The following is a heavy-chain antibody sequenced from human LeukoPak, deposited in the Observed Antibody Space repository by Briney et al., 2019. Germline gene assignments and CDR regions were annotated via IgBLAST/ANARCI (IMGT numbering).Heavy chain of an antibody. CDR1: GFTFSSYA. D-gene: IGHD3-9*01. CDR3: AEQILTGNNIRGYFDY. J-gene: IGHJ4*02. Sequence: PGGSLRLSCAASGFTFSSYAVSWVRQAPGKGLEWVSGISGRDGSTNYADSVRGRFTISRDNSKNTLYLQMNSLRADDTAVYYCAEQILTGNNIRGYFDYWGQGALVTVSS. V-gene: IGHV3-23*01. CDR2: ISGRDGST.